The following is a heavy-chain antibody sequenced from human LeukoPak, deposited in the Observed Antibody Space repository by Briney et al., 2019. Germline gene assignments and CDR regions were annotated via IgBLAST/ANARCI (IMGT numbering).Heavy chain of an antibody. D-gene: IGHD6-13*01. V-gene: IGHV3-23*01. CDR1: GFTFSSYA. CDR3: AKDRKGSSWYSYYYYMDV. Sequence: PGGSLRLSCAASGFTFSSYAMSWVRQAPGKGLEWVSAISGSGGSTYYADSVKGRFTISRDNSKNTLYLQMNSLRAEDTAVYYCAKDRKGSSWYSYYYYMDVWGKGTTVTVSS. CDR2: ISGSGGST. J-gene: IGHJ6*03.